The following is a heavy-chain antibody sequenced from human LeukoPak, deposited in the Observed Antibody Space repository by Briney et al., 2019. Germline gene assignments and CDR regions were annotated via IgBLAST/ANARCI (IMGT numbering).Heavy chain of an antibody. CDR1: GYTFTSYY. CDR2: MNPNSGNT. D-gene: IGHD3-10*02. CDR3: ARGRGITMSDY. V-gene: IGHV1-8*02. J-gene: IGHJ4*02. Sequence: ASVKVSCKASGYTFTSYYMHWVRQATGQGLEWMGWMNPNSGNTGYAQKFQGRVTMTRNTSISTAYMELSSLRSEDTAVYYCARGRGITMSDYWGQGTLVTVSS.